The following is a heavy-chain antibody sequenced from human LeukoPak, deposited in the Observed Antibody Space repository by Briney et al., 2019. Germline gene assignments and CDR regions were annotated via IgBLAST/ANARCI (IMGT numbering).Heavy chain of an antibody. Sequence: PGGSLRLSCAASGFTFSSYSMNWVRQAPGKGLEGVSYISSSSSTIYYADSVKGRFTISRDNANNSLYLQMNSLRDEDTAVYYCARVTYDSGDYWGQGTLVTVSS. CDR3: ARVTYDSGDY. CDR2: ISSSSSTI. CDR1: GFTFSSYS. V-gene: IGHV3-48*02. J-gene: IGHJ4*02. D-gene: IGHD3-22*01.